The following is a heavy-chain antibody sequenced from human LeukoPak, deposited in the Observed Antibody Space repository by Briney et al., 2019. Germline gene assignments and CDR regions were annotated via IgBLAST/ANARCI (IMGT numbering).Heavy chain of an antibody. V-gene: IGHV3-21*01. CDR2: ISSSSSYI. Sequence: GGSLRLSCAAPGFTFSSYSMNWVRQAPGKGLEWVSSISSSSSYIYYADSVKGRFTISRDNAKNSLYLQMNSLRAEDTAVYYCARTRGLRLGELSLSAWGQGTLVTVSS. CDR1: GFTFSSYS. CDR3: ARTRGLRLGELSLSA. D-gene: IGHD3-16*02. J-gene: IGHJ5*02.